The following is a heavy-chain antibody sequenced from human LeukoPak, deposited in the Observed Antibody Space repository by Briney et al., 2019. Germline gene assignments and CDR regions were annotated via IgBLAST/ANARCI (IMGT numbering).Heavy chain of an antibody. V-gene: IGHV3-48*03. D-gene: IGHD2-15*01. J-gene: IGHJ6*04. CDR1: GFTFSSYE. Sequence: GGSLRLSCAASGFTFSSYEMNWVRQAPGKGLEWVSYISGSGSTIYYADSVKGRFTISRDNAKNSLYLQMNSLRAEDTAVYYCARDLYWYHYYYGMDVWGKGTTVTVSS. CDR2: ISGSGSTI. CDR3: ARDLYWYHYYYGMDV.